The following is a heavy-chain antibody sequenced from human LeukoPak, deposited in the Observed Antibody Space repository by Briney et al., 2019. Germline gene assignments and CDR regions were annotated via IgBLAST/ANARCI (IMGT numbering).Heavy chain of an antibody. CDR1: GGSISSYY. CDR2: IYYSGST. Sequence: PSETLSLTCTVSGGSISSYYWGWIRQPPGKGLEWIGSIYYSGSTYYNPSLKSRVTISVDTSKNQFSLKLSSVTAADTAVYYCARHREDEGPDYWGQGTLVTVSS. D-gene: IGHD5-24*01. J-gene: IGHJ4*02. V-gene: IGHV4-39*01. CDR3: ARHREDEGPDY.